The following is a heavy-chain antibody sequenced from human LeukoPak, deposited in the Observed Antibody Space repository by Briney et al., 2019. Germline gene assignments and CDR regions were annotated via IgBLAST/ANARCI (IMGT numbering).Heavy chain of an antibody. Sequence: PGGSLRLSCAASGFTFSSYGMHWVRQAPGKGLEWVAFIRYDGSNKYHADSVKGRFTISRDNSKNTLYLQMNSLRAEDTAVYYCAKDGNRDYYDSSGYYVNPQQDFFDYWGQGTLVTVSS. J-gene: IGHJ4*02. V-gene: IGHV3-30*02. D-gene: IGHD3-22*01. CDR1: GFTFSSYG. CDR2: IRYDGSNK. CDR3: AKDGNRDYYDSSGYYVNPQQDFFDY.